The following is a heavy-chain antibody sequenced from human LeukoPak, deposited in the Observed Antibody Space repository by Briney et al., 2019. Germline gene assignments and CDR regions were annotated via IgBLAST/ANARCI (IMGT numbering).Heavy chain of an antibody. CDR2: FDPEDGET. D-gene: IGHD3-3*01. CDR3: ARARPRSTIFGVVPPYGMDV. CDR1: GYTLTELS. Sequence: ASVKVSCKASGYTLTELSMHWVRQAPGKGLEWMGGFDPEDGETIYAQKFQGRVTMTEDTSTDTAYMELSSLRSDDTAVYYCARARPRSTIFGVVPPYGMDVWGQGTTVTVSS. V-gene: IGHV1-24*01. J-gene: IGHJ6*02.